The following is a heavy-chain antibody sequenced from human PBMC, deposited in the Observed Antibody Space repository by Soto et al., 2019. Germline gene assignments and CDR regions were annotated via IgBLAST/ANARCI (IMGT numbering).Heavy chain of an antibody. CDR3: TRHPPIARFENGLDV. V-gene: IGHV4-59*08. CDR2: IYYNGYT. CDR1: GGSINSSY. D-gene: IGHD2-21*01. J-gene: IGHJ6*02. Sequence: PSWTLSLTCAVSGGSINSSYWSLIRQPHGKGLEWIGYIYYNGYTIYSPSLNSRVTISVDTSKNQFSLKLTSVTAADTAMYYCTRHPPIARFENGLDVWGQGTTVTVSS.